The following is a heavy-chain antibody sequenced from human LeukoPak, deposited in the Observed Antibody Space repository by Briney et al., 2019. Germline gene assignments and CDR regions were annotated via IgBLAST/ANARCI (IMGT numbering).Heavy chain of an antibody. CDR1: GGSINDHY. J-gene: IGHJ4*02. CDR2: IYYRGST. V-gene: IGHV4-59*08. CDR3: ARHTTILGSWSY. Sequence: SETLSLTCTVSGGSINDHYWTWIRQPPGKGLEWIGHIYYRGSTNYNPSLKSRVTISIDTSKTQFSLKLSSVTAADTAVYYCARHTTILGSWSYWGQGTLVTVSS. D-gene: IGHD6-13*01.